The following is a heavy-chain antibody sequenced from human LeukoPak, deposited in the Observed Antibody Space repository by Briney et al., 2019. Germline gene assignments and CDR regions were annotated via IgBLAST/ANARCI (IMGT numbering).Heavy chain of an antibody. J-gene: IGHJ6*02. Sequence: GRSLRLSCAASGFTFSSYGMHWVRQAPGKGLEWVAVISYDGSNKYYGDSVKGRFTISRDNSKNTLYLQMNSLRAEDTAVYYCAKDLQLLYYYYYGMDVWGQGTTVTVSS. CDR1: GFTFSSYG. D-gene: IGHD2-2*01. V-gene: IGHV3-30*18. CDR2: ISYDGSNK. CDR3: AKDLQLLYYYYYGMDV.